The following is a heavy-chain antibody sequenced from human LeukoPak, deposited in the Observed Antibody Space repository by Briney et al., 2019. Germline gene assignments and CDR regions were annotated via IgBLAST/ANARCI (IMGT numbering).Heavy chain of an antibody. Sequence: GGSLRLCCAASGFTFSSYSMNWVRQATGKGLECVSSISSSSSYIYYAYSVNGRFTISRDNAKNSIYLQMNSLRAEDTAVYYCARRGITGTTRGWFDPWGQGTLVTVSS. CDR1: GFTFSSYS. CDR2: ISSSSSYI. V-gene: IGHV3-21*01. J-gene: IGHJ5*02. CDR3: ARRGITGTTRGWFDP. D-gene: IGHD1-20*01.